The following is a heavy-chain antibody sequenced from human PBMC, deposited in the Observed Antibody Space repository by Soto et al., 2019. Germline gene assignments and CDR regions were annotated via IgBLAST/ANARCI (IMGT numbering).Heavy chain of an antibody. CDR3: ARGASEAIFAGFEY. J-gene: IGHJ4*02. CDR2: IHHSGET. D-gene: IGHD3-3*01. V-gene: IGHV4-30-4*01. Sequence: QVQLQESGPGLVKPSQTLSLTCTVSGYSITSGDDYWTWVRKSPGMGLEWIGYIHHSGETFYNPSLKSRLAISLDKTKNQFSLRLSSVTAADTAVYYCARGASEAIFAGFEYWGQGSLVTVSS. CDR1: GYSITSGDDY.